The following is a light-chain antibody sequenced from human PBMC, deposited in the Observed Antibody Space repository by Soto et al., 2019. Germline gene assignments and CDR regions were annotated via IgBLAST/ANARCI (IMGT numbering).Light chain of an antibody. J-gene: IGKJ1*01. CDR1: QSISSW. Sequence: DIQMTQSPSTLSASVGDRVTITCRASQSISSWLAWYQQKPGKAPKLLIYDASSLESGVQSRFSGSGSGTEFTLTSSSLQPDDFAAYYCQQYNSYSTWTFGQGTKVEIK. V-gene: IGKV1-5*01. CDR3: QQYNSYSTWT. CDR2: DAS.